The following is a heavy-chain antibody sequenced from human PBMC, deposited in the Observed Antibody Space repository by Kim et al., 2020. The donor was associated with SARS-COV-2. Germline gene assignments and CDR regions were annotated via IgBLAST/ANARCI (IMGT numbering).Heavy chain of an antibody. CDR1: GFIFSSYA. Sequence: GGSLRLSCAASGFIFSSYAMSWVRQAPGKGLEWVSAINGGGDDTYYADSVRGRFTISRDNSNNTLYPQMNSLGADDTAVYYCAKFVANPFFDYWGQGILV. J-gene: IGHJ4*02. V-gene: IGHV3-23*01. CDR2: INGGGDDT. D-gene: IGHD7-27*01. CDR3: AKFVANPFFDY.